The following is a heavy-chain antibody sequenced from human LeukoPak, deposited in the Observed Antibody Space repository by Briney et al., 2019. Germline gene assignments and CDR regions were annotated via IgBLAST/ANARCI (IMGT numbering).Heavy chain of an antibody. CDR2: ISGRGGST. J-gene: IGHJ4*02. D-gene: IGHD3-10*01. Sequence: GGSLRLSCAASGFTLRRYAMSWVRRAPGKGLEGVSAISGRGGSTYCADSVKGRFTISRDNSKNTLYLQMNSLRAENTAVYYCAKVPLHGSGSYSDYWGQGTLVTVSS. V-gene: IGHV3-23*01. CDR1: GFTLRRYA. CDR3: AKVPLHGSGSYSDY.